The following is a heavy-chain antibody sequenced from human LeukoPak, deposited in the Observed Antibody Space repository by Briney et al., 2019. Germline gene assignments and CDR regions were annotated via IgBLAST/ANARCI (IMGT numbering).Heavy chain of an antibody. D-gene: IGHD2-8*01. CDR3: TRTVLDCKNGVCYDY. J-gene: IGHJ4*02. CDR2: FDPEDGET. CDR1: GYTLTELS. V-gene: IGHV1-24*01. Sequence: ASVKVSCKVSGYTLTELSMHWVRQAPGKGLEWMGGFDPEDGETIYAQKLQGRVIVTTDTSTTTAYMELRSLRSDDTAVYYCTRTVLDCKNGVCYDYWGQGTLVTVSS.